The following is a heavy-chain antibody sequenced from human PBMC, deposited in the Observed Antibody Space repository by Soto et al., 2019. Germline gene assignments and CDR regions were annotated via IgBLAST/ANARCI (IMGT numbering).Heavy chain of an antibody. CDR2: ISGSGGST. Sequence: GGSLRLSCAASGFTFSSYAMSWVRQAPGKGLEWVSAISGSGGSTYYADSVKGRFTISRDNSKNTLYLQMNSLRAEDTAVYYCAKDLEQTNFDWLLDDAFDIWGQGTMVTVSS. D-gene: IGHD3-9*01. J-gene: IGHJ3*02. CDR1: GFTFSSYA. V-gene: IGHV3-23*01. CDR3: AKDLEQTNFDWLLDDAFDI.